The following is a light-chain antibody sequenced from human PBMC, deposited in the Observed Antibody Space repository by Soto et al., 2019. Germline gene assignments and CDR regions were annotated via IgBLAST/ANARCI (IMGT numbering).Light chain of an antibody. CDR2: EGS. V-gene: IGLV2-23*01. CDR1: SSDVGSYNL. CDR3: CSYAGSPYV. Sequence: QSVLTQPASVSGSPGQSITISCTGTSSDVGSYNLVSWYQQHPGKAPKLMIYEGSKRPSGVSNRFSGSKSGNTASLTISGIQAEDEAHYYCCSYAGSPYVFGTGTKV. J-gene: IGLJ1*01.